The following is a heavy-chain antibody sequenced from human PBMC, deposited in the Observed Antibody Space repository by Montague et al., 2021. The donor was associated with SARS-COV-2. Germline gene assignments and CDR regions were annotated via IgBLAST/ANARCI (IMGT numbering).Heavy chain of an antibody. D-gene: IGHD3-16*01. CDR1: GFSFSNYD. V-gene: IGHV3-13*04. Sequence: SLRLSCEASGFSFSNYDMYWVRQATGKGLEWVSGIDTAGHTYHPVSVKGRFTISRENANNSLYLQMNSLRDGDTAVYYCARETTVQYYYAMDVWGQGTTVTVSS. CDR2: IDTAGHT. CDR3: ARETTVQYYYAMDV. J-gene: IGHJ6*02.